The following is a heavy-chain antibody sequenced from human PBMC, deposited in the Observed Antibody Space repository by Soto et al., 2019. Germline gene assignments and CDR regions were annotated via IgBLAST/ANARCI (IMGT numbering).Heavy chain of an antibody. V-gene: IGHV3-30-3*01. J-gene: IGHJ5*02. CDR2: ISYDGSNK. Sequence: QVQLVESGGGVVQPGRSLRLSCAASGFTFSSYAMHWVRQAPGKGLEWVAVISYDGSNKYYADSVKGRFTISRDNYKNTLYLQMNSLRAEDTAVYDCARDLEVAVAGAWGQGTLVTVSS. CDR1: GFTFSSYA. D-gene: IGHD6-19*01. CDR3: ARDLEVAVAGA.